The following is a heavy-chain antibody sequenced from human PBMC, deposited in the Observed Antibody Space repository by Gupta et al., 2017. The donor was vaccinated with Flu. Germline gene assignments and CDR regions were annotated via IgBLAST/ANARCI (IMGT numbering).Heavy chain of an antibody. V-gene: IGHV3-74*01. J-gene: IGHJ5*02. CDR3: AREVVNNRLDT. D-gene: IGHD2-15*01. CDR1: GFNFSDHF. CDR2: IRFDGTAT. Sequence: ELQLVESGGGLVQPGGSLRLLCAASGFNFSDHFMHWVRQAPGQGLVWVARIRFDGTATSYADSVKGRFTISRDNAKNTLYLQMNSLSTEDTALYYCAREVVNNRLDTRGQGTLVTVAS.